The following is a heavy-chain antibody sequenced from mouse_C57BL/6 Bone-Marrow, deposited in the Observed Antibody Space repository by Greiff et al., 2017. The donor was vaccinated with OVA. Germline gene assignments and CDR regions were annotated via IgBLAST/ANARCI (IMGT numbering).Heavy chain of an antibody. J-gene: IGHJ2*01. CDR2: IYPRSGNT. CDR1: GYTFTSYG. V-gene: IGHV1-81*01. Sequence: VQLQESGAELARPGASVKLSCKASGYTFTSYGISWVKQRTGQGLEWIGEIYPRSGNTYYNEKFKGKATLTADKSSSTAYMELRSLTSEDSAVYFCARGERGGLRRAFDYWGQGTTLTVSS. D-gene: IGHD2-4*01. CDR3: ARGERGGLRRAFDY.